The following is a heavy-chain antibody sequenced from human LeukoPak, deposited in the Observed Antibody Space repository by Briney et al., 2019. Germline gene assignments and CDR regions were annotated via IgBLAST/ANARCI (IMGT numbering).Heavy chain of an antibody. V-gene: IGHV3-30*18. CDR1: GFTFSSCG. J-gene: IGHJ4*02. CDR2: ISYDGSNK. D-gene: IGHD4-17*01. Sequence: GGSLRLSCAASGFTFSSCGMHWVRQAPSKGLEWVAVISYDGSNKYYADSVKGRFTISRDNSKSTLYLQMNSLRAEDTAVYYCAKAQDGDYVDYWGQGTLVTVSS. CDR3: AKAQDGDYVDY.